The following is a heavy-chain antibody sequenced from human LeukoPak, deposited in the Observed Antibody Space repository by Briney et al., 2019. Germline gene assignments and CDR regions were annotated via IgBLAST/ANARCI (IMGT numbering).Heavy chain of an antibody. CDR2: IWYDGSNK. V-gene: IGHV3-33*01. CDR3: AREGMLSGYDFWSGPLRYFDY. Sequence: GGSLRLSCAASGFTFSSYVMHWVRQAPGKGLEWVAVIWYDGSNKYYADSVKGRFTISRDNSKNTLYLQMNSLRAEDTAVYYCAREGMLSGYDFWSGPLRYFDYWGQGTLVTVSS. CDR1: GFTFSSYV. J-gene: IGHJ4*02. D-gene: IGHD3-3*01.